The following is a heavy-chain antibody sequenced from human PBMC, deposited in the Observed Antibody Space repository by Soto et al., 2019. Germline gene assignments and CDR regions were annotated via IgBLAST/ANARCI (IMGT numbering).Heavy chain of an antibody. V-gene: IGHV4-39*01. D-gene: IGHD6-13*01. Sequence: SETLSLTCTVSGGSISSSSYYWGWIRQPPGKGLEWIGSIYYSGSTYYNPSLKSRVTISVDTSKNQFSLKLSSVTAADTAVYYCASSFIAAARKSFDYWGQGTLVTVSS. CDR1: GGSISSSSYY. J-gene: IGHJ4*02. CDR2: IYYSGST. CDR3: ASSFIAAARKSFDY.